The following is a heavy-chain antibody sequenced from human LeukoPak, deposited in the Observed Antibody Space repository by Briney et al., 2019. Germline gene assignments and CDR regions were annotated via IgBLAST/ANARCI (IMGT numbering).Heavy chain of an antibody. CDR2: ISGSGGST. J-gene: IGHJ4*02. V-gene: IGHV3-23*01. CDR3: AKGDYDILTGYPNVDY. Sequence: PGGSLRLSCAASGFTFSSYAMSWVRQAPGKGLEWVPAISGSGGSTYYADSVKGRFTISRDNSKNTLYLQMNSLRAEDTAVYYCAKGDYDILTGYPNVDYWGQGTLVTVSS. CDR1: GFTFSSYA. D-gene: IGHD3-9*01.